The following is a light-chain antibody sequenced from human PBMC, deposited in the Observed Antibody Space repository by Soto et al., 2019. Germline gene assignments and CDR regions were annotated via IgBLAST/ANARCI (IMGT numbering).Light chain of an antibody. J-gene: IGLJ1*01. V-gene: IGLV2-14*01. CDR3: NSYTSTSPPYV. Sequence: HSALTQPASLSGSAGQSISISCTGTNSDIGRYNFVSWYQQRPGQAPQLLIFDVSNRPSGISDRFSGSKSGTTASLTISGLQAEDEADYYCNSYTSTSPPYVFGTGTKVTVL. CDR2: DVS. CDR1: NSDIGRYNF.